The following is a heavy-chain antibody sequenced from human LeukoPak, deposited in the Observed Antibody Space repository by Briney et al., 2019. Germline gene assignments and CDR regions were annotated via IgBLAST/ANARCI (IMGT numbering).Heavy chain of an antibody. D-gene: IGHD3-9*01. V-gene: IGHV4-59*01. Sequence: SETLSLTCTVSGGSISSYYWSWIRQPPGKGLEWIGYIYYSGSTNYNPSLKSRVTISVDTSKNQFSLKLSSVTAADTAVYYCAREPGYYDILTGYYHDAFDIWGQGTMVTVSS. CDR1: GGSISSYY. J-gene: IGHJ3*02. CDR3: AREPGYYDILTGYYHDAFDI. CDR2: IYYSGST.